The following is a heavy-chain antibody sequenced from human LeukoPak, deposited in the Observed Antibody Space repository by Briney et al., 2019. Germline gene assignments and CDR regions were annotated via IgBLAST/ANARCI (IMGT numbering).Heavy chain of an antibody. D-gene: IGHD5-18*01. CDR1: GFTFSSYW. J-gene: IGHJ6*03. CDR3: ARDQYSSTGYMDV. Sequence: GGSLRLSCAASGFTFSSYWMSWVRQAPGKGLEWVANIKGDGSEKYYVDSVKGRFTISRDNAKNSLYLQLNSLRAEDTAVYYCARDQYSSTGYMDVWGKGTTVTVSS. CDR2: IKGDGSEK. V-gene: IGHV3-7*01.